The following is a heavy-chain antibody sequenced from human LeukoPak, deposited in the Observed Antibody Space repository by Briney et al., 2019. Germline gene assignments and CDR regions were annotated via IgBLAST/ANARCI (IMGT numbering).Heavy chain of an antibody. V-gene: IGHV3-30-3*01. D-gene: IGHD3-16*02. CDR1: GISVSNNW. CDR2: ISDDGSSK. J-gene: IGHJ4*02. Sequence: GGSLRLSCAAFGISVSNNWMSWVRQAPGKGLEWVALISDDGSSKHYADSVKGRFTISRDNSKNTLYLQMNSLRPEDTAVYYCVRVAGGDDYVWGSYRYWGQGTLVTVSS. CDR3: VRVAGGDDYVWGSYRY.